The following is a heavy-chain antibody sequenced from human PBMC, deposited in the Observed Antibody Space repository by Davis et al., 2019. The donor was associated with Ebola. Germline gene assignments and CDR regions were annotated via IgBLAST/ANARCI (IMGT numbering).Heavy chain of an antibody. V-gene: IGHV5-10-1*01. CDR3: ARHVYIAVAGTWGHHDY. CDR1: GYSFTSYW. Sequence: PGGSLRLSCKGSGYSFTSYWISWVRQMPGKGLEWMGRIDPSDSYTNYSPSFQGHVTISADKSISTAYLQWSSLKASDTAMYYCARHVYIAVAGTWGHHDYWGQGTLVTVSS. D-gene: IGHD6-19*01. J-gene: IGHJ4*02. CDR2: IDPSDSYT.